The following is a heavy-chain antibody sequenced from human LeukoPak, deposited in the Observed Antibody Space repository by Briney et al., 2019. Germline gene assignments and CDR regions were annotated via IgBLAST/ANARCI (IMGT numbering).Heavy chain of an antibody. D-gene: IGHD3-10*01. CDR2: IYWDDDK. J-gene: IGHJ5*02. CDR3: AYRVASKRRGADYANWFDP. CDR1: GFSLTTSGVG. V-gene: IGHV2-5*02. Sequence: SGPTLVKPTQTLTLTCTFSGFSLTTSGVGVGWIRQPPGKALEWLALIYWDDDKRYNASLKSRLTITKDTSKNQVILTMTNMDPVDTATYYCAYRVASKRRGADYANWFDPWGQGTLVTVSS.